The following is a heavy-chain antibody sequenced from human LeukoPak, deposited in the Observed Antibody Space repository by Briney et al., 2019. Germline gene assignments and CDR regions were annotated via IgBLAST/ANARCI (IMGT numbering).Heavy chain of an antibody. CDR1: GGSISSSSYY. CDR3: ARHVDATVRFDP. Sequence: PSETLSPTCTVSGGSISSSSYYWGWIRQPPGKGLEWIGSIYYSGSTYYNSSLKSRVTISVDTSKKQFSLNLTSVTAADTAVYYCARHVDATVRFDPWGQGTLVTVSS. J-gene: IGHJ5*02. V-gene: IGHV4-39*01. D-gene: IGHD4-11*01. CDR2: IYYSGST.